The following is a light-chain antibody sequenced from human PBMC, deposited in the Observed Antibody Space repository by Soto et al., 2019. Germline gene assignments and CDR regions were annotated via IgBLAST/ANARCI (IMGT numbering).Light chain of an antibody. CDR1: QSVSSNY. Sequence: DIVLMQSPGTLSLSPGERATLSCRASQSVSSNYLAWYQQRPGQAPRLLIYGASTRATGIPARFSGSGSGTDFTLSISSLGPEDFAVYYCQQYNNWPPITFGQGTRREIK. V-gene: IGKV3-15*01. CDR2: GAS. J-gene: IGKJ5*01. CDR3: QQYNNWPPIT.